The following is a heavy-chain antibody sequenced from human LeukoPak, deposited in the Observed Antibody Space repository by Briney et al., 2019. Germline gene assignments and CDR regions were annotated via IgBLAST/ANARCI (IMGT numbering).Heavy chain of an antibody. J-gene: IGHJ4*02. V-gene: IGHV3-21*01. Sequence: GGSLRLSCAASGFTFSSHSMNWVRQAPGKGLEWVSSISSSSSYIYYADSVKGRFTISRDNAKNSLYLQMNSLRAEDTAVYYCARAGIAAAGTGTDYWGQGTLVTVSS. CDR2: ISSSSSYI. D-gene: IGHD6-13*01. CDR1: GFTFSSHS. CDR3: ARAGIAAAGTGTDY.